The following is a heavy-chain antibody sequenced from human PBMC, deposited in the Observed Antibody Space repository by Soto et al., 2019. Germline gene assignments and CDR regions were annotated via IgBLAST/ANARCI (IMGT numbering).Heavy chain of an antibody. CDR1: GFTFSSYA. J-gene: IGHJ6*02. CDR2: ISSNGGST. D-gene: IGHD6-13*01. Sequence: GGSLRLSCSASGFTFSSYAMHWVRQAPGKGLEYVSAISSNGGSTDYADSVKGRFTISRDNSKNTLYLQMSSLRAEDTAVYYCVRGDPHSSSWLYYYYGMDVWGQGTTVTVSS. V-gene: IGHV3-64D*08. CDR3: VRGDPHSSSWLYYYYGMDV.